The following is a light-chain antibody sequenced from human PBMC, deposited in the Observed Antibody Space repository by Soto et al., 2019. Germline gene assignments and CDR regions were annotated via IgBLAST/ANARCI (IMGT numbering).Light chain of an antibody. J-gene: IGLJ2*01. V-gene: IGLV1-40*01. CDR3: LSFDSSLSVV. CDR2: GNT. Sequence: QSALTQPPSVSGAPGQRVTISCTGSSSNIGAGYDVHWYQQLPGRAPKLLIYGNTNRPSGVPDRFSGSKSGISASLAITGLQAEDEADYYCLSFDSSLSVVFGGGTKLTVL. CDR1: SSNIGAGYD.